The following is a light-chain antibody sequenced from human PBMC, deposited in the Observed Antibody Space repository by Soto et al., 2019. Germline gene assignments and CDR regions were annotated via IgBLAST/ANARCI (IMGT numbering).Light chain of an antibody. Sequence: AQSASSLSRSVGDRVTITCRASQTISSWLAWYQQKPGKAPKLLIYKASTLKSGVPSRFSGSGSGTEFTLTISSLQPDDFATYYCQHYNSYSEAFGQGTKVDIK. CDR1: QTISSW. CDR3: QHYNSYSEA. J-gene: IGKJ1*01. V-gene: IGKV1-5*03. CDR2: KAS.